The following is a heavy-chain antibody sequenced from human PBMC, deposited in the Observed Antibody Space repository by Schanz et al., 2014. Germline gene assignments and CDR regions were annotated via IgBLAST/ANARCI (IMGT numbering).Heavy chain of an antibody. CDR1: GFTFSKYG. V-gene: IGHV3-33*08. J-gene: IGHJ3*01. CDR2: IWYNGSNK. Sequence: QVQLVESGGGVVQPGRSRRLSCEASGFTFSKYGVHWVRQAPGKGLEWVAVIWYNGSNKYYADSVRGRFTISRDTPKNTLYVQMNSLRADDTAVYYCARGREVVAKIFDVWGQGTMVTVSS. CDR3: ARGREVVAKIFDV. D-gene: IGHD3-22*01.